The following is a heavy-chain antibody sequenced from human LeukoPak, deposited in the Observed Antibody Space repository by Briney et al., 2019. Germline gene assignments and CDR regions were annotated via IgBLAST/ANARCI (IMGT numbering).Heavy chain of an antibody. D-gene: IGHD3-22*01. CDR3: ARDSNYYDSRGNDAFDIWGRGNDAFDI. CDR2: IYYSGST. V-gene: IGHV4-59*01. CDR1: VGSISSYY. J-gene: IGHJ3*02. Sequence: PSETLSLTCTVSVGSISSYYWSWIRQPPGKGLEWSGWIYYSGSTNYNPSLKSRDTISVDTSKNQFSLKLSSVTAADTAVYYCARDSNYYDSRGNDAFDIWGRGNDAFDIWGQGTMVTVSS.